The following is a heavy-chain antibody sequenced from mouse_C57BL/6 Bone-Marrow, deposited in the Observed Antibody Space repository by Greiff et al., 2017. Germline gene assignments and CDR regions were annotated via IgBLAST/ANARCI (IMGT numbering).Heavy chain of an antibody. D-gene: IGHD1-1*01. Sequence: VQLQQSGAELARPGASVKLSCKASGYTFTSYGISWVKQRTGQGLAWIGEIYPRSGNTYYTEKFKGKATLTADKSSSTAYMELRSLTSEDSAVYFCVIYYYGSGNDWGQGTTLTVSS. CDR3: VIYYYGSGND. J-gene: IGHJ2*01. CDR1: GYTFTSYG. CDR2: IYPRSGNT. V-gene: IGHV1-81*01.